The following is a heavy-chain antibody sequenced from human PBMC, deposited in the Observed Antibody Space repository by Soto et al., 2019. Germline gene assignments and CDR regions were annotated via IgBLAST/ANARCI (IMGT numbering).Heavy chain of an antibody. CDR1: GGSISSSSYY. Sequence: SETLSLTCTVSGGSISSSSYYWGWIRQPPGKGLEWIGSIYYSGSTYYNPSLKSRVTISVDTSKNQFSLKLSSVTAADTAVYYCARITMIVVPLAPFDYSGQGTLVTVSS. V-gene: IGHV4-39*01. CDR3: ARITMIVVPLAPFDY. CDR2: IYYSGST. J-gene: IGHJ4*02. D-gene: IGHD3-22*01.